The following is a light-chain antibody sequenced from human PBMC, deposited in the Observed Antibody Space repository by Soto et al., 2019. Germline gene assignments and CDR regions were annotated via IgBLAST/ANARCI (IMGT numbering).Light chain of an antibody. V-gene: IGKV3-20*01. CDR3: QQYGTSSLT. Sequence: EIVLTQSPGTLSLSPGERATLSCRASQSVSNNYLAWYQQKPGQAPRLLIYDASSRATGIPDRFSGSGSGTDFTLTISRLEPEDFAVYYCQQYGTSSLTLGGGTKVEI. CDR1: QSVSNNY. CDR2: DAS. J-gene: IGKJ4*01.